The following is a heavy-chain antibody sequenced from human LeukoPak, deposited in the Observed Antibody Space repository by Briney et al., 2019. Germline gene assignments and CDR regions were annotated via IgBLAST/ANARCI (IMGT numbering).Heavy chain of an antibody. J-gene: IGHJ4*02. CDR1: AFSLNSGYF. CDR2: IYHTGST. D-gene: IGHD1-26*01. Sequence: SETLSLTCAVSAFSLNSGYFWGWIRQPPGKGLEWIGSIYHTGSTYYNPSLRSRITLAVDSSQSHFSLNLSSVTAADTAIYYCARITGVVGAIGYWGQGTPVTVSS. CDR3: ARITGVVGAIGY. V-gene: IGHV4-38-2*01.